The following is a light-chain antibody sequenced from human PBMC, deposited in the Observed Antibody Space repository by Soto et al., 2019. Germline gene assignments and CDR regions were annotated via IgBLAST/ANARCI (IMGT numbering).Light chain of an antibody. CDR1: SSNIGAGYD. J-gene: IGLJ1*01. CDR3: QSYDNV. V-gene: IGLV1-40*01. Sequence: QSVLTQPPSVSGAPGQRVTISCTGSSSNIGAGYDVHWYQQLPGTAPKLLIYGNSNRPSGVPDRFSGSKSGTSASLAITGLQAEDEADYYCQSYDNVFGTGTKLTVL. CDR2: GNS.